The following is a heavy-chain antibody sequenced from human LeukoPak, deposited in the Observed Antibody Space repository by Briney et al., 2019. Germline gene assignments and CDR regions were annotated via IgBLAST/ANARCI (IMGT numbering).Heavy chain of an antibody. CDR1: GYTFTGYY. V-gene: IGHV1-2*02. D-gene: IGHD6-13*01. J-gene: IGHJ6*03. CDR3: ARAGSSSSPHYYYYMDV. Sequence: ASVKVSCKASGYTFTGYYMHWVRQAPGQGLEWMGWINPNSGGTSYAQKFQGRVTMTRNTSISTAYMELSSLRSEDTAVYYCARAGSSSSPHYYYYMDVWGKGTTVTISS. CDR2: INPNSGGT.